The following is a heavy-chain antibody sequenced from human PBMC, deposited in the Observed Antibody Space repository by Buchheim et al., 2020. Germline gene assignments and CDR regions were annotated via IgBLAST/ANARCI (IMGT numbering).Heavy chain of an antibody. CDR2: ILSSGAST. Sequence: EVQLLESGGGLVQPGESLRLSCAASGFSFSDYAMNWVRQAPGKGPEWVSAILSSGASTYYAESVKGRFTISRDNSKNTLYLQMNSLRVDDTAIYYCTKAQSRLWRNFDSWGQGAL. V-gene: IGHV3-23*01. J-gene: IGHJ4*02. CDR1: GFSFSDYA. CDR3: TKAQSRLWRNFDS.